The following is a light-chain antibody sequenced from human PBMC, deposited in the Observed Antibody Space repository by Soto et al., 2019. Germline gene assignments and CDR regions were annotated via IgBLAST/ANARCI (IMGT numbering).Light chain of an antibody. CDR2: YDA. J-gene: IGLJ1*01. CDR3: QVWDSSSDHYV. Sequence: SSELTQPPSVSVAPGKTARITCGGDNLASKSVHWYQQKPGQAPVLVIYYDADRPAGIPERFSGSYSGNSAALTISRVEAGDEADYYCQVWDSSSDHYVFGTGTKLTVL. CDR1: NLASKS. V-gene: IGLV3-21*04.